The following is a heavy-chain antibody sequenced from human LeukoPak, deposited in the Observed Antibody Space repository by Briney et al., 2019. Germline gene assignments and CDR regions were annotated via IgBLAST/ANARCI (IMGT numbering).Heavy chain of an antibody. V-gene: IGHV3-23*01. CDR2: MCGTAGCT. CDR3: ARDATPYDSSGYYDAIDI. Sequence: PGGSLRLSCQASGFTFYMYAMSWVRQAPGKGLEWVASMCGTAGCTFYPDSVKGRFTISRDNAKNSLYLLLNSLRAEDTAVYHCARDATPYDSSGYYDAIDIWGQGTMVTVSS. CDR1: GFTFYMYA. D-gene: IGHD3-22*01. J-gene: IGHJ3*02.